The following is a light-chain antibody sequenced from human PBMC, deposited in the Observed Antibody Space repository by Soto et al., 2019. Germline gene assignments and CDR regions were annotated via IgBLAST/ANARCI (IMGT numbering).Light chain of an antibody. J-gene: IGKJ5*01. V-gene: IGKV3-20*01. CDR1: QSVSSSY. CDR2: GAS. Sequence: EIVLTQSPGTLSLSPGERATLSCRASQSVSSSYLAWYQQKPGQAPRLLIYGASSRPTGIPDRFSGSGSGTDFTLNISRLEPEDFAVYYCQQYGSSSTFGQGTRLENK. CDR3: QQYGSSST.